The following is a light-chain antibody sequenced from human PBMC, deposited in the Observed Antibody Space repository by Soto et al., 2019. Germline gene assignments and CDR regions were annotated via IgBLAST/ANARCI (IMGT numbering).Light chain of an antibody. CDR2: AAS. CDR3: QQSYTSRIT. CDR1: QSISSY. J-gene: IGKJ5*01. V-gene: IGKV1-39*01. Sequence: DIQMTQSPSSLSASVGDRVTITCRASQSISSYLNWYQQKPGKAPKLLIFAASSLQSGVPSRFSGSGSGTDFTLTVSSLQPEDSATYYCQQSYTSRITFGLGTRLDIK.